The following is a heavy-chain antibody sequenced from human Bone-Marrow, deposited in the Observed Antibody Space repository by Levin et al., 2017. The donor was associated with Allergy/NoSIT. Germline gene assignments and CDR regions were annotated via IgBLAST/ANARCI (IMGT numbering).Heavy chain of an antibody. J-gene: IGHJ6*02. V-gene: IGHV3-7*03. D-gene: IGHD6-6*01. CDR2: IKPDGRQK. Sequence: GGSLRLSCAASGFTFSSFWMAWVRQIPGKGLEWLANIKPDGRQKNYVDFVKGRFTISRDKAKNSLYLQMNSLRAEDTAVYYCARDGRQLATPYYGVDVWGQGTTVIVSS. CDR1: GFTFSSFW. CDR3: ARDGRQLATPYYGVDV.